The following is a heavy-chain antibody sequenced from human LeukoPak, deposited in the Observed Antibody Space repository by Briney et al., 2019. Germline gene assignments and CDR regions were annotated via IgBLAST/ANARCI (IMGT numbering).Heavy chain of an antibody. V-gene: IGHV3-66*01. Sequence: GGSLRLSCAVSGFSVTTNYMSWVRQAPGKGLEWVSVISSGGDTFYADSVNGRFTISRDESKKMIYLQMNTVRADDTAVYHCARDVPAAGHDYWGQGTLVTVSS. CDR1: GFSVTTNY. J-gene: IGHJ4*02. CDR3: ARDVPAAGHDY. D-gene: IGHD6-13*01. CDR2: ISSGGDT.